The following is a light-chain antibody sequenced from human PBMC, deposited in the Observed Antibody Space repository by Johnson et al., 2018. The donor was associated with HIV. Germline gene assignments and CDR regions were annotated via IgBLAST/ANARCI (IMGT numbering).Light chain of an antibody. J-gene: IGLJ1*01. CDR2: DNN. V-gene: IGLV1-51*01. Sequence: QSVLTQPPSVSAAPGQKVTISCSGSSSNIGNNRVSWYQQLPGTAPKLLIYDNNKRPSGIPDRFSGSKSGTSATLGITGLQTGDEADYYFGTWDNRLSAYVFVTGTKFTVL. CDR3: GTWDNRLSAYV. CDR1: SSNIGNNR.